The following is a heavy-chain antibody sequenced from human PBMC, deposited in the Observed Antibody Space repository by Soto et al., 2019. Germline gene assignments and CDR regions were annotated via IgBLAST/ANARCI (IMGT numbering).Heavy chain of an antibody. CDR2: IKQDGSEK. CDR1: GFNVSPYW. CDR3: ARDADASGWYHYGMDV. Sequence: PGGSLRLSCAASGFNVSPYWMNWVRQAPGKGLEWVANIKQDGSEKYYVDSVKGRFFISRDNAKNSLYLQINSLRAEDTAVYYCARDADASGWYHYGMDVWGQGTMVTVS. V-gene: IGHV3-7*01. J-gene: IGHJ6*02. D-gene: IGHD6-19*01.